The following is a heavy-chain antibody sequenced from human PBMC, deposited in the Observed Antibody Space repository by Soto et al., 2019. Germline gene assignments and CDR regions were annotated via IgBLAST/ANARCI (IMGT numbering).Heavy chain of an antibody. D-gene: IGHD3-10*01. CDR2: IKQDGSEK. V-gene: IGHV3-7*01. CDR3: ARDGFYYYGSGSYYRYDAFDI. Sequence: GGSLRLSCAASGFTFSSYWMSWVRQAPGKGLEWVANIKQDGSEKYYVDSVKGRFTISRDNAKNSLYLQMNSLRAEDTAVYYCARDGFYYYGSGSYYRYDAFDIWGQGTMVTVSS. CDR1: GFTFSSYW. J-gene: IGHJ3*02.